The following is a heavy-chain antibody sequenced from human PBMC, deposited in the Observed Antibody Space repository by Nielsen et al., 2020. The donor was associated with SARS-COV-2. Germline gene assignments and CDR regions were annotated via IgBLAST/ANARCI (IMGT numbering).Heavy chain of an antibody. CDR1: GYTFTSYY. J-gene: IGHJ6*02. V-gene: IGHV1-46*01. D-gene: IGHD6-13*01. CDR3: AMSSSWYASYYYYGMDV. CDR2: INLSGGST. Sequence: ASVKVSCKASGYTFTSYYMHWVRQAPGQGLEWMGIINLSGGSTSYAQKFQGRVTMTRDTSTSTVYMELSSLRSEDTAVYYCAMSSSWYASYYYYGMDVWGQGTTVTVSS.